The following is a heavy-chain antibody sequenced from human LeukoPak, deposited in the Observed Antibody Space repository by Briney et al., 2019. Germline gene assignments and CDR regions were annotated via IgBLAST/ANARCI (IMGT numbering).Heavy chain of an antibody. Sequence: GGSLRLSCAASGFTFSSYAMSWVRQAPGKGLEWVSAISGSGGSTYYADSVKGRFTISRDNSKNTLYLQMNSLRAEDTAVYYCAKGFGTVRDYYYGMDVWGQGTTVTVSS. CDR2: ISGSGGST. D-gene: IGHD3-10*01. V-gene: IGHV3-23*01. CDR3: AKGFGTVRDYYYGMDV. J-gene: IGHJ6*02. CDR1: GFTFSSYA.